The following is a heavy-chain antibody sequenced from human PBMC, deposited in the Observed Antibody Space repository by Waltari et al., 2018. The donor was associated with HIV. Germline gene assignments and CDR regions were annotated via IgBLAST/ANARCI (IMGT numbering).Heavy chain of an antibody. CDR2: IYSDGRT. D-gene: IGHD4-17*01. Sequence: EVQLVESGGDLIQPGGSLRLSCIASEFTVSNSYMSWVRRAPGKGREGVSIIYSDGRTYYADSVKGRFTISRDNYKNTLYLQMNSLRVEDTAVYYCARDTYGGMGGVDSWGQGTLVTVSS. J-gene: IGHJ4*02. V-gene: IGHV3-53*01. CDR1: EFTVSNSY. CDR3: ARDTYGGMGGVDS.